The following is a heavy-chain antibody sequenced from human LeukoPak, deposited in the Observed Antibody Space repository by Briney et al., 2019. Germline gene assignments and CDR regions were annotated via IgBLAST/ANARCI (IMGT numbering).Heavy chain of an antibody. CDR1: GGSISSYY. J-gene: IGHJ4*02. D-gene: IGHD4-17*01. CDR3: ARTDGPTDYGDYFDY. Sequence: PSETLSLTCTVSGGSISSYYWSWIRQPPGKGLEWIGYIYYSGSTNYNPSLKSRVTISVDTSKNQFSLTLSSVTAADTAVYYCARTDGPTDYGDYFDYWGQGPLVTVSS. V-gene: IGHV4-59*01. CDR2: IYYSGST.